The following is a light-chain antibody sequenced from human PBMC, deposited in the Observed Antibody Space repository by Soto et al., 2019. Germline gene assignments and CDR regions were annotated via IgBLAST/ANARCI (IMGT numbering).Light chain of an antibody. J-gene: IGLJ2*01. V-gene: IGLV2-14*01. CDR3: SSYTSSSTLVV. Sequence: QSALTQPASVSGSPGQSITISCTGTSSDVGGYNYVSWYQQHPGKAPKLMIYDVSNRPSGVSNRFYGSKSGNTASLTISGLQAEDEGDYYCSSYTSSSTLVVFGGGTKVTVL. CDR2: DVS. CDR1: SSDVGGYNY.